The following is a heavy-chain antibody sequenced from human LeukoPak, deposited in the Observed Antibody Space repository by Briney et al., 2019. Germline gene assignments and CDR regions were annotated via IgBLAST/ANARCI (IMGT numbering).Heavy chain of an antibody. V-gene: IGHV4-61*05. J-gene: IGHJ4*02. CDR3: ARLSRGSYSLDY. CDR2: IYYSGST. D-gene: IGHD1-26*01. Sequence: PSETLSLTCTVSGGSISSSSSYWGWIRQPPGKGLEWIGYIYYSGSTNYNPSLKSRVTISVDTSKNQFSLKLSSVTAADTAVYYCARLSRGSYSLDYWGQGTLVTVSS. CDR1: GGSISSSSSY.